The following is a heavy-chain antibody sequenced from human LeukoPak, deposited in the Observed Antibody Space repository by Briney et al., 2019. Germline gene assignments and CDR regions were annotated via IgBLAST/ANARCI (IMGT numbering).Heavy chain of an antibody. J-gene: IGHJ3*02. CDR3: ARRLGVEPGAFDI. V-gene: IGHV4-39*01. D-gene: IGHD3-3*01. CDR1: GGSISSSSYY. CDR2: IYYSGST. Sequence: PSETLSLTCTVSGGSISSSSYYWGWIRQPPAKGLEWIGSIYYSGSTYYNPSLKSRVTISVDTSKNQFSLKLSSVTAADTAVYYCARRLGVEPGAFDIWGQGTMVTVSS.